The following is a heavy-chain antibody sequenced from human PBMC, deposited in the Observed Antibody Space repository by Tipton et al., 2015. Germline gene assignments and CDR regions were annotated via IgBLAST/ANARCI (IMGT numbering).Heavy chain of an antibody. CDR1: GDSINSGGHY. V-gene: IGHV4-31*03. J-gene: IGHJ4*02. CDR2: VYSSGST. D-gene: IGHD3-22*01. Sequence: TLSLTCTVSGDSINSGGHYWTWIRQHPGKGLEWIGNVYSSGSTYYNPSLKSRVTISVDTSKNQFSLKLSSVTAADTAVYYCAREGPYDRNGYVFDYWGQGTLVTVSS. CDR3: AREGPYDRNGYVFDY.